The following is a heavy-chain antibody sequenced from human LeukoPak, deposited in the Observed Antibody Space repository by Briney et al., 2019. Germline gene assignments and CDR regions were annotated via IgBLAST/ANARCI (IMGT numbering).Heavy chain of an antibody. Sequence: GGSLRLSCAGSGFTFSSYSMDWVRQAPGKGLVWVSRINNDGSSTIYADSVKGRFTMSRDNAKNTLYLQMNSLRAEDTAVYYCARGGPYHDYVQWGQGTLVTVSS. D-gene: IGHD4-17*01. J-gene: IGHJ4*02. CDR2: INNDGSST. CDR3: ARGGPYHDYVQ. CDR1: GFTFSSYS. V-gene: IGHV3-74*01.